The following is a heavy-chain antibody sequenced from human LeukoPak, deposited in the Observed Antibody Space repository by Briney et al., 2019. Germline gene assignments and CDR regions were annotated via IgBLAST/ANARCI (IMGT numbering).Heavy chain of an antibody. D-gene: IGHD3-16*01. CDR3: ASVRRGGLGAGGDSLDY. Sequence: GGSLRLSCAASGSTFSTYSMNWVRQAPGKGLEWVSFISSSSSYIYYADSVKGRFTISRDNAKNSLYLHMNSLRAEDTAVYYCASVRRGGLGAGGDSLDYWGQGTLVTVSS. J-gene: IGHJ4*02. CDR1: GSTFSTYS. CDR2: ISSSSSYI. V-gene: IGHV3-21*01.